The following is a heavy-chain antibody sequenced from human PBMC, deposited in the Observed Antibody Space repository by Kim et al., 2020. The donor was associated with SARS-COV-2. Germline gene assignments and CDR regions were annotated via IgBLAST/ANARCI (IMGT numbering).Heavy chain of an antibody. D-gene: IGHD3-10*01. Sequence: SETLSLTCTVSGGSIRSYYWSWIRQPPGKGLEWIGYIYYSGNTNYNPSLKSRVTISEDTSKSQFSLKLSSVNAADTAVYFCARRTGDDWYFDLWGRGTL. CDR1: GGSIRSYY. J-gene: IGHJ2*01. CDR2: IYYSGNT. CDR3: ARRTGDDWYFDL. V-gene: IGHV4-59*08.